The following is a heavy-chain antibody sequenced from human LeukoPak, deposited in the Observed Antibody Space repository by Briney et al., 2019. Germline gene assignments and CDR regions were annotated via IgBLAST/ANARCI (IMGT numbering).Heavy chain of an antibody. D-gene: IGHD2-2*02. CDR2: INPNSGGT. CDR3: ARNEYQLLYLPYYYYMDV. CDR1: GYTFTGYY. V-gene: IGHV1-2*02. J-gene: IGHJ6*03. Sequence: ASVKVSCKASGYTFTGYYMHWVRQAPGQGLEWMGWINPNSGGTNYAQKFRGRVTMTRDTSISTAYMELSRLRSDDTAVYYCARNEYQLLYLPYYYYMDVWGKGTTVTVSS.